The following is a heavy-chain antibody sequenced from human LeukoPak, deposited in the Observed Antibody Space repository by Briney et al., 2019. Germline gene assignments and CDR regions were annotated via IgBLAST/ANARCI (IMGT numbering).Heavy chain of an antibody. V-gene: IGHV3-23*01. CDR3: AKDRYCGSTSCSGSFDY. CDR2: ISGSGGRT. CDR1: GFTFSSYA. J-gene: IGHJ4*02. Sequence: PGGSLRLSCAASGFTFSSYAMSWVRQAPGKGLQWVSRISGSGGRTNYADSVKGRFTISRDNSKNTLYLQMNSLRAEDTAIYYCAKDRYCGSTSCSGSFDYWGQGTLVTVSS. D-gene: IGHD2-2*01.